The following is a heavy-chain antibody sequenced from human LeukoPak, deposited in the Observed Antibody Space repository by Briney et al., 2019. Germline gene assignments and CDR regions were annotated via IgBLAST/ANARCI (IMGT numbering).Heavy chain of an antibody. CDR2: IYPGDSDT. CDR1: GYSFTSYW. D-gene: IGHD6-19*01. V-gene: IGHV5-51*01. Sequence: GESLKISCKGSGYSFTSYWIGWVRQMPGKGLEWMGIIYPGDSDTRYSPSFQGQVTISADKSISTAYLQWSSLKASDTAMYYCARLDSSGPTAGWYFDLWGRGTLSLSPQ. CDR3: ARLDSSGPTAGWYFDL. J-gene: IGHJ2*01.